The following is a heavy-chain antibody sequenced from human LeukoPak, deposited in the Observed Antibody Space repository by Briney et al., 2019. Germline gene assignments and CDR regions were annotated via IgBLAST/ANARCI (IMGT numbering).Heavy chain of an antibody. Sequence: SETLSLTCAVYGGSFSGYYWSWIRQPPGKGLEWLGEINHSGSTNYNPSLKSRVTISVDTSKNQFSLKLSSVTAADTAVYYCARGLRFGELLDKYYYYGMDVWGQGTTVTVSS. CDR3: ARGLRFGELLDKYYYYGMDV. CDR2: INHSGST. D-gene: IGHD3-10*01. J-gene: IGHJ6*02. CDR1: GGSFSGYY. V-gene: IGHV4-34*01.